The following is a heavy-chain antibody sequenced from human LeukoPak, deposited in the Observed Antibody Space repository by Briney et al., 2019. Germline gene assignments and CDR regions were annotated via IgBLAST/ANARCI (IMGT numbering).Heavy chain of an antibody. Sequence: PGRSLRLSCAASGFTFSSYAMHWVRQAPGKGLEWVAVISYDGSNKYYADSVKGRFTISRDNAKNSLYLQMNSLRAEDTAVYYCARVVVGATTRGRYFDYWGQGTLVTVSS. J-gene: IGHJ4*02. D-gene: IGHD1-26*01. CDR3: ARVVVGATTRGRYFDY. CDR2: ISYDGSNK. V-gene: IGHV3-30-3*01. CDR1: GFTFSSYA.